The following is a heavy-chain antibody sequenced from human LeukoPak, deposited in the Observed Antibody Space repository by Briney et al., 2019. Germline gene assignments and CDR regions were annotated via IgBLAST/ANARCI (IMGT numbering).Heavy chain of an antibody. CDR2: INPNSGGT. V-gene: IGHV1-2*06. CDR1: GYTFTSYY. CDR3: AKHYYYDNSGPAPFDY. Sequence: ASVKVSCKASGYTFTSYYMHWVRQAPGQGLEWMGRINPNSGGTNYAQKFQGRVTMTRDTSISTAYMELSRLRSDDTAIYYCAKHYYYDNSGPAPFDYWGQGTLVTVSS. J-gene: IGHJ4*02. D-gene: IGHD3-22*01.